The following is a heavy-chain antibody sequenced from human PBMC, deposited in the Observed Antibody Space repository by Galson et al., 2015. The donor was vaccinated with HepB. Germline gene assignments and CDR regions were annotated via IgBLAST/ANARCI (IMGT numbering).Heavy chain of an antibody. CDR2: IIPIFGTT. D-gene: IGHD3-22*01. Sequence: SVKVSCKASGDTFSKFAFSWVRQAPRQGLEWMGGIIPIFGTTNYAQKFQGRVAITADKSTSSAYMELSSLRSEDTAVYYCAREIRKKNYYDSGGYLPLDSWGQGTLVTVSS. V-gene: IGHV1-69*06. J-gene: IGHJ4*02. CDR3: AREIRKKNYYDSGGYLPLDS. CDR1: GDTFSKFA.